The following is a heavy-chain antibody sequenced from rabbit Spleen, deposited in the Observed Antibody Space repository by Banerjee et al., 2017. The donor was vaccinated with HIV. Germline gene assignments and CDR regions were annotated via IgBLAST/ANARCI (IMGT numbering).Heavy chain of an antibody. CDR3: ARGSATMTMVITGYYLKL. CDR2: IYGGSSGST. D-gene: IGHD2-1*01. V-gene: IGHV1S45*01. CDR1: GFSFSSGQY. J-gene: IGHJ4*01. Sequence: QEQLVESGGGLVQPEGSLTLTCTASGFSFSSGQYMCWVRQAPGKGLEWIGCIYGGSSGSTAYASWAKGRFTVSKTSSTTVTLQLNSLTAADTATYFCARGSATMTMVITGYYLKLWGPGTLVTVS.